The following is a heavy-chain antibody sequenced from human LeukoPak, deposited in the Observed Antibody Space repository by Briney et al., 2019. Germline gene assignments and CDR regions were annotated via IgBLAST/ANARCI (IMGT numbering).Heavy chain of an antibody. CDR3: TTHPVLRYFDWLSYYFDY. V-gene: IGHV3-15*01. D-gene: IGHD3-9*01. CDR2: IKSKTDGGTT. J-gene: IGHJ4*02. CDR1: GFTFSNAW. Sequence: PGGSLRLSCAASGFTFSNAWMSWVRQAPGKGLEWVGRIKSKTDGGTTDYAAPVKGRFTISRDDSKNTLYLQMNSLKTEDTAVYYCTTHPVLRYFDWLSYYFDYWGQGTLVTASS.